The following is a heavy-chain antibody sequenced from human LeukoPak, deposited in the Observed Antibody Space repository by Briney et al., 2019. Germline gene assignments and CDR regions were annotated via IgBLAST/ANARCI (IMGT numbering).Heavy chain of an antibody. Sequence: GGSLRLSCAASGFTFTNFAMNWVRQAPGKGLEWVSSISESGDDTAYADSVKGRFTISRDNSKNTLYLQMNSLRAEDTAVYYCAKDTLTVEMAANFDYWGQGTLVTVSS. CDR3: AKDTLTVEMAANFDY. V-gene: IGHV3-23*01. J-gene: IGHJ4*02. D-gene: IGHD5-24*01. CDR1: GFTFTNFA. CDR2: ISESGDDT.